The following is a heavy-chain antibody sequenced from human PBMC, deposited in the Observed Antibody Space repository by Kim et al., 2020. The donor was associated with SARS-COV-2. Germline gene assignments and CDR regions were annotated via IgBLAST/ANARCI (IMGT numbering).Heavy chain of an antibody. D-gene: IGHD2-15*01. CDR3: AGQGGYCSGGSCYGPFDY. V-gene: IGHV4-39*01. J-gene: IGHJ4*02. Sequence: LKSRVTISVDTSKNQFSLKLSSVTAADTAVYYCAGQGGYCSGGSCYGPFDYWGQGTLVTVSS.